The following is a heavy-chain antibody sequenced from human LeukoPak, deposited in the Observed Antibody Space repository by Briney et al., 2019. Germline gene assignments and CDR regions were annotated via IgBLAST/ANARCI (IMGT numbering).Heavy chain of an antibody. Sequence: GGSLRLSCAASGFTFSSYWMHWVRQAPGKGLVWVSRINSDGSSTSYADSVKGRFTISRDNSKNTLYLQMNSLRAEDTAVYYCAKDTPRIAVAGTRFDYWGQGTLVTVSS. D-gene: IGHD6-19*01. V-gene: IGHV3-74*01. J-gene: IGHJ4*02. CDR1: GFTFSSYW. CDR2: INSDGSST. CDR3: AKDTPRIAVAGTRFDY.